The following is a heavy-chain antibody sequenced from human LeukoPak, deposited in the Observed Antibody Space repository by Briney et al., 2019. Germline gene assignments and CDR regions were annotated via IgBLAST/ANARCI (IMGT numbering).Heavy chain of an antibody. J-gene: IGHJ4*02. CDR1: GFTVDSNY. CDR3: ARGELYYYDSSGYYRPLSPFDY. Sequence: PGGSLRLSCAASGFTVDSNYLSWVRQAPGKGLEWVSIIYTGGNTYYAASVKGRFTISRDFSKNTVFLHMNSLRAEDTAMYYCARGELYYYDSSGYYRPLSPFDYWGQGTLVTVSS. D-gene: IGHD3-22*01. CDR2: IYTGGNT. V-gene: IGHV3-53*01.